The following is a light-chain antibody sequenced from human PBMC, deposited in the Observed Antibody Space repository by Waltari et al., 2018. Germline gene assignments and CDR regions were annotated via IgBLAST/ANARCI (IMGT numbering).Light chain of an antibody. Sequence: QSVVTQPPSASGTPGQRVTISCSGRRSNIGHNYVYWYQQLPGTAPKLFIHRNNQRPSGVPDRFSGSKSGNSASLAISDLRSEDEADYYCAVWDDALSGAVFGGGTKLTVL. V-gene: IGLV1-47*01. CDR2: RNN. CDR1: RSNIGHNY. CDR3: AVWDDALSGAV. J-gene: IGLJ3*02.